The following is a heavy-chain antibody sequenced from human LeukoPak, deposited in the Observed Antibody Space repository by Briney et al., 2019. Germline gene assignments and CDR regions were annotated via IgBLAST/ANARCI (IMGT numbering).Heavy chain of an antibody. CDR2: ISSDGRNT. V-gene: IGHV3-30*02. CDR1: RFIFSSYA. Sequence: GRSLRLSCAASRFIFSSYAMHWVRQTPGKGLEWVAFISSDGRNTFHADSVKGRFTISRDNSKNTLYLQMNTLTTEDTSVYYCAKETLPLGLGFDYWGQGTLVTVSS. D-gene: IGHD3/OR15-3a*01. J-gene: IGHJ4*02. CDR3: AKETLPLGLGFDY.